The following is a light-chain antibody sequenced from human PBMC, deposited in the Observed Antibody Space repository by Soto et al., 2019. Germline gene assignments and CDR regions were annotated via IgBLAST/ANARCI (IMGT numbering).Light chain of an antibody. CDR1: QSVSRY. J-gene: IGKJ4*01. CDR3: QQRSHWPST. V-gene: IGKV3-11*01. CDR2: DAS. Sequence: DIVLTQSPATLSLSPGERATLSCRASQSVSRYLAWYQQKPGQAPRLLIYDASNRATGIPARFSGSGSGTDFTLTISSLEPEDFAVYYCQQRSHWPSTFGGGTKVEI.